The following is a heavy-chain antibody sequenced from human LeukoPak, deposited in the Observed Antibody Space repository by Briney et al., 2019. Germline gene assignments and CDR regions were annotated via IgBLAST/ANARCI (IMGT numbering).Heavy chain of an antibody. V-gene: IGHV4-31*03. D-gene: IGHD2-15*01. CDR1: GGSISSGGYY. CDR2: IYYSGST. CDR3: ARGQVVVAANWFDP. J-gene: IGHJ5*02. Sequence: SQTLSLTCTVSGGSISSGGYYWSWIRQHPGKGLEWIGYIYYSGSTYYNPSLKSRVTISVDTSKNQFSLKLSSVTAADTAVYYCARGQVVVAANWFDPWGQGTLVTVSS.